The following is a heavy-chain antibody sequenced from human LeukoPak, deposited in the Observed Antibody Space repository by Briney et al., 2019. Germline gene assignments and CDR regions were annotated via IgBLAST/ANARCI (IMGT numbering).Heavy chain of an antibody. Sequence: GGPLRLSCVASGLAFSSYSMHWVRQAPGKGLEWVGVISYDGSDEYYTDSVKGRFTISRDNPKNTVYLQMNSLRADDTAVYYCARDFTPEWFDIHWGQGTLVTVS. CDR3: ARDFTPEWFDIH. D-gene: IGHD3-3*01. J-gene: IGHJ4*02. V-gene: IGHV3-30*04. CDR1: GLAFSSYS. CDR2: ISYDGSDE.